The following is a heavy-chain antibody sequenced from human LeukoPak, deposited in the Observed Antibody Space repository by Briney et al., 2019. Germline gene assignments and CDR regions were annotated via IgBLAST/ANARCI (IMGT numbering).Heavy chain of an antibody. D-gene: IGHD2/OR15-2a*01. CDR3: ARRRYFDTYLDP. CDR2: VYPTDSTI. J-gene: IGHJ5*02. V-gene: IGHV5-51*01. CDR1: EYDFANYW. Sequence: GESLRISCKGPEYDFANYWIGWVRQVPGRGLEWMGIVYPTDSTIHYSPSFQGRVTISIDRSVSTAYLQWTSLKASDSAMYSCARRRYFDTYLDPWGQGTLVTVSS.